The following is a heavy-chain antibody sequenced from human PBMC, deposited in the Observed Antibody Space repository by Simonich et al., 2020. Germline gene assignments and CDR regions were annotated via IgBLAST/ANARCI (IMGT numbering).Heavy chain of an antibody. CDR2: INHSGNT. D-gene: IGHD6-13*01. CDR1: GGSFSGYY. Sequence: QVQLQQWGAGLLKPSENLSLTCAVYGGSFSGYYWSWIRQPPGKGLEWIGEINHSGNTNYNPSLKSRVPISVDTSKNQFSLKLSSVTAADTAVYYCARGLRVAAAGTAFQHWGQGTLVTVSS. CDR3: ARGLRVAAAGTAFQH. J-gene: IGHJ1*01. V-gene: IGHV4-34*01.